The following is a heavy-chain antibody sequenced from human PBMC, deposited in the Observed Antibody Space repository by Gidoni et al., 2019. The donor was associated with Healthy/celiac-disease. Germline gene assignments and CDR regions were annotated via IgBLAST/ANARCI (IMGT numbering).Heavy chain of an antibody. CDR2: IHYSGST. CDR1: GGSISSYY. CDR3: ARNPYDFWSGYSRGYMDV. V-gene: IGHV4-59*01. D-gene: IGHD3-3*01. J-gene: IGHJ6*03. Sequence: QVQLQESGPGLVKPSETLSLTCTVSGGSISSYYWSWIRQPPGKGLEWIGYIHYSGSTNYNPSLKSRVTISVDTSKNQFSLKLSSVTAADTAVYYCARNPYDFWSGYSRGYMDVWGKGTTVTVSS.